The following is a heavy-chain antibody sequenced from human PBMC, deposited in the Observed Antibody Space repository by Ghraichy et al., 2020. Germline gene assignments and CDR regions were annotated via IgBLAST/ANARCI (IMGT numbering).Heavy chain of an antibody. J-gene: IGHJ4*02. CDR3: ARLERAAAASVWYFFES. CDR1: GGSISTNVYY. CDR2: IYYSGDT. D-gene: IGHD6-13*01. V-gene: IGHV4-39*07. Sequence: SETLSLSCTVSGGSISTNVYYWAWIRQSPGKGLEWIGSIYYSGDTYYNPSLKSRVTISVDTSRNQFSLRVASVTAADTALYFCARLERAAAASVWYFFESWGQGTLVTVSS.